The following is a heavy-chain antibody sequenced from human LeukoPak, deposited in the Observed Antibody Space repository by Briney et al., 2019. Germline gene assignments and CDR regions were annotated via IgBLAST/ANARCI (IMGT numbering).Heavy chain of an antibody. Sequence: GESLQISCKGSGYSFTSYWIGWVRQMPGKGLEWMGIIYPGDSDTRYSPSFQGQVTISADKSISTAYLQWSSLKASDTAMYYCARQRAYGSGPYYYYYGMDVWGQGTTVTVSS. J-gene: IGHJ6*02. V-gene: IGHV5-51*01. D-gene: IGHD3-10*01. CDR1: GYSFTSYW. CDR3: ARQRAYGSGPYYYYYGMDV. CDR2: IYPGDSDT.